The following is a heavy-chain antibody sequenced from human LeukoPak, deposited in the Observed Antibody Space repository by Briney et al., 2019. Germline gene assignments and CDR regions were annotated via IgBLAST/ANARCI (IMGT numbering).Heavy chain of an antibody. D-gene: IGHD3-22*01. CDR2: ISYDGSNK. CDR1: GFTFSSYG. Sequence: GGSLRLSCAASGFTFSSYGMHWVRQAPGKGLEWVAVISYDGSNKYYADSVKGRFTISRDNSKNTLYLQMNSLRAEDTAVCYCAKEDYYDSSGYHGYYYYGMDVWGQGTTVTVSS. J-gene: IGHJ6*02. CDR3: AKEDYYDSSGYHGYYYYGMDV. V-gene: IGHV3-30*18.